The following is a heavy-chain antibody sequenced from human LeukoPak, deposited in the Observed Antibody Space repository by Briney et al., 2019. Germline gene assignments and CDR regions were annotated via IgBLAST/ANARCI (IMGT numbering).Heavy chain of an antibody. CDR2: IYYSGST. V-gene: IGHV4-39*07. Sequence: SETLSLTCTVSGGSISSSSYYWGWIRQPPGKGLEWIGSIYYSGSTYYNPSLKSRVTISVDTSKNQFSLKLSSVTAADTAVYFCARVYYGRSYDYWYFDLWGRGTLITVSS. CDR1: GGSISSSSYY. CDR3: ARVYYGRSYDYWYFDL. J-gene: IGHJ2*01. D-gene: IGHD3-10*01.